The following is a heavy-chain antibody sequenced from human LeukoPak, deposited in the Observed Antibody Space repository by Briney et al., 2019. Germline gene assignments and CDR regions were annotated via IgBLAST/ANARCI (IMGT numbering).Heavy chain of an antibody. J-gene: IGHJ3*01. CDR1: GFTFSSYS. CDR3: AREDDDWGPNTFDV. V-gene: IGHV3-48*02. Sequence: PGGSLRLSCSASGFTFSSYSMNWVRQAPGKGLEWVSYISSSSSTIYYADSVKGRFTISRDNAKNSLYLQMNSLRDEDTAVYYCAREDDDWGPNTFDVWGQGTVVAVSS. D-gene: IGHD7-27*01. CDR2: ISSSSSTI.